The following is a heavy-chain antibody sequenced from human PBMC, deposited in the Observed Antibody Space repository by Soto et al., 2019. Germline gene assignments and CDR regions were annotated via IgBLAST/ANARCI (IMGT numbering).Heavy chain of an antibody. Sequence: ASVKVSCKASGYTFTSYAMHWVRQAPGQGLEWMGRIIPLVHIINNAQKFQGRVAVSADKSTSTAYMELSSLKSDDTAIYFCARERRRDDSNTFDALDVWGQGTMVTVSS. J-gene: IGHJ3*01. D-gene: IGHD3-22*01. V-gene: IGHV1-69*04. CDR2: IIPLVHII. CDR3: ARERRRDDSNTFDALDV. CDR1: GYTFTSYA.